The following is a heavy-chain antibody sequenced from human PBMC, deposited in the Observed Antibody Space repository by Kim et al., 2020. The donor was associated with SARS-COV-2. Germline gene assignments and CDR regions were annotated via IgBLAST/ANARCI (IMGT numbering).Heavy chain of an antibody. D-gene: IGHD3-10*01. CDR2: T. J-gene: IGHJ5*02. V-gene: IGHV3-15*05. Sequence: TEYAAPVKGRFIISVDDSKTTLYLQMNSLKIEDTAVYYCTTDQGNFYNFDNWGQGTLVTVSS. CDR3: TTDQGNFYNFDN.